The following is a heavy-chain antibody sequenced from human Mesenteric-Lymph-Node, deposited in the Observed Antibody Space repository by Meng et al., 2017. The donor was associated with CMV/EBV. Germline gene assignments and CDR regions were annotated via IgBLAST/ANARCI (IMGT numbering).Heavy chain of an antibody. J-gene: IGHJ4*02. CDR1: GFTFSSYS. Sequence: GGSLRLSCAASGFTFSSYSMNWVRQAPGKGLEWVAFLGFDGNNRYHADSVRGRFTISRDNSKNTLYLQMNSLTSEDTAIYYCAKGSSGYEWGQGVLVTVSS. D-gene: IGHD5-12*01. CDR2: LGFDGNNR. V-gene: IGHV3-30*02. CDR3: AKGSSGYE.